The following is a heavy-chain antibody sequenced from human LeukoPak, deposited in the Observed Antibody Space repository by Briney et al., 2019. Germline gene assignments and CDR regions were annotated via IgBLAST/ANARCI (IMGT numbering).Heavy chain of an antibody. Sequence: SAKVSCKASGGTFSSYAISWVRQAPGQGLEWMGRIIPIFGIANYAQKFQGRVTITADKSTSTAYMELSSLRSEDTAVYYCARSWRRRYSLNLPPPRYYYYGMDVWGQGTTVTVSS. V-gene: IGHV1-69*04. CDR1: GGTFSSYA. D-gene: IGHD5-18*01. J-gene: IGHJ6*02. CDR3: ARSWRRRYSLNLPPPRYYYYGMDV. CDR2: IIPIFGIA.